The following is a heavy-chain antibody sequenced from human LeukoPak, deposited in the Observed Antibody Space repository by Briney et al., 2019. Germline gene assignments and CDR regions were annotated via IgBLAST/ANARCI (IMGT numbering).Heavy chain of an antibody. D-gene: IGHD3-16*01. V-gene: IGHV4-39*01. CDR2: IYYSGST. CDR1: GGSISSSSYY. Sequence: PSETLSLTCTVSGGSISSSSYYWGWIRQPPGKGLEWIGSIYYSGSTYYNPSLKSRVTISVDTSKNQFSLKLSSVTAADTAVYYRARGWMTGEFDYWGQGTLVTVSS. J-gene: IGHJ4*02. CDR3: ARGWMTGEFDY.